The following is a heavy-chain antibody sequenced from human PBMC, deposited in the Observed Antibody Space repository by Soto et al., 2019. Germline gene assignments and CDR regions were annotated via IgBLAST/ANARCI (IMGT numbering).Heavy chain of an antibody. V-gene: IGHV4-30-4*01. CDR3: ARGRYCLTGRCFPNWFDS. CDR2: IYKSATT. CDR1: GDSISNLDYF. J-gene: IGHJ5*01. D-gene: IGHD7-27*01. Sequence: SETLYLTCSVSGDSISNLDYFWAWIRQPPGQALEYIGYIYKSATTYYNPSFESRVAISVDTSKSQFSLNVTSVTAADTAVYFCARGRYCLTGRCFPNWFDSWGQGALVTVSS.